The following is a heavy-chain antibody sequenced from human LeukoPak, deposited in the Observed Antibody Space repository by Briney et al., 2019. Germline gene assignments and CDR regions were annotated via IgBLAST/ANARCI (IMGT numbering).Heavy chain of an antibody. CDR1: GGSVSSGIFY. CDR2: IYHSGST. CDR3: ARDRSDGSGSYYNFDY. D-gene: IGHD3-10*01. J-gene: IGHJ4*02. V-gene: IGHV4-61*01. Sequence: SETLSLTCTVSGGSVSSGIFYWSWIRQSPGKGLEWIGYIYHSGSTNYNPSLKSRVTISVDTSKNQFSLKLSSVTAADTAVYYCARDRSDGSGSYYNFDYWGQGTLVTVSS.